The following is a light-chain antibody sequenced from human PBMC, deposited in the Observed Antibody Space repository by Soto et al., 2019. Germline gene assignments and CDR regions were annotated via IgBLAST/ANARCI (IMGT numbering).Light chain of an antibody. V-gene: IGLV3-21*04. J-gene: IGLJ2*01. CDR1: NIGSKS. CDR3: QVWDSSSDHPYVV. Sequence: SYELTQPPSVSVAPGKTARITCGGNNIGSKSVHWYQQKPGQAPVLVIYYDSDRPSVIPERFSGSNSGNTATLTISRVEAGDEADYYCQVWDSSSDHPYVVFGGGTKLTVL. CDR2: YDS.